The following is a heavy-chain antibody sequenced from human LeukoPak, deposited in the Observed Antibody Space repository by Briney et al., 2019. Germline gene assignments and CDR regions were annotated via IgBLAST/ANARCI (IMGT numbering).Heavy chain of an antibody. Sequence: SETLSLTCSVSGGSISSPNHDWAWIRQPTGQGLEWIGSIYYSGTTYYNLSLKSRVTLSVDTSQNQFSLKLSSVTAADTAIYFCARSLGANTWVGNWFDPWAREPWSPSPQ. CDR2: IYYSGTT. J-gene: IGHJ5*02. D-gene: IGHD3-10*01. V-gene: IGHV4-39*01. CDR1: GGSISSPNHD. CDR3: ARSLGANTWVGNWFDP.